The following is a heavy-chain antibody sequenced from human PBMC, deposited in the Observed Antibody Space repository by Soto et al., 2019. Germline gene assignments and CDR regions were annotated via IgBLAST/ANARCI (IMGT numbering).Heavy chain of an antibody. D-gene: IGHD2-21*01. Sequence: SETLSLTCTVSGGSVSSGRYDWSWIRQPPGKGLEWIGYIYYSGSTNYNPSLRSRVTISVDTSKNQFSLKLSSVTAADTAVYYCARVLPVHKFDYWGQGTRVTVSS. CDR1: GGSVSSGRYD. CDR2: IYYSGST. J-gene: IGHJ4*02. V-gene: IGHV4-61*01. CDR3: ARVLPVHKFDY.